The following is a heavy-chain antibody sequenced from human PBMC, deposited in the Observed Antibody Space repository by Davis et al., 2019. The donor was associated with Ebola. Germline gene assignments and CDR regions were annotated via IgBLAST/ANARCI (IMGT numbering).Heavy chain of an antibody. CDR1: GFTFSDFW. Sequence: GESLKISCATSGFTFSDFWMSWVRQAPGKGLEWVANIKRGGGYEYYVNSVEGRFTISRDDAKKSLHLQMNRLRAEDTAVYYCARDQGQWPHGNWYFDLWGRGTLVTVSS. CDR2: IKRGGGYE. V-gene: IGHV3-7*01. D-gene: IGHD6-19*01. CDR3: ARDQGQWPHGNWYFDL. J-gene: IGHJ2*01.